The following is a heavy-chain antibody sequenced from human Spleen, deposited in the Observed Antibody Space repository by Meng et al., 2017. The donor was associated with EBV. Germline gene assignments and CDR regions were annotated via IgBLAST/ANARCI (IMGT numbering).Heavy chain of an antibody. J-gene: IGHJ4*02. V-gene: IGHV1-46*01. D-gene: IGHD1-1*01. Sequence: QVHLVQCGAEVKKPGASVKVSCKASGYPFSGYYMHWVRQAPGQGLECMGMINPSGGSTTYTQKFQGRVTMTSDTSTSTVYMELDSLKSEDTAVYYCARGPRTGGYDYWGQGTLVTVFS. CDR3: ARGPRTGGYDY. CDR1: GYPFSGYY. CDR2: INPSGGST.